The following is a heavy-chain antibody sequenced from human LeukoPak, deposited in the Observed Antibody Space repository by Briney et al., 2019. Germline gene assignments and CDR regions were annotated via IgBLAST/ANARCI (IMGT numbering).Heavy chain of an antibody. CDR1: GFTFSSYA. Sequence: PGRSLRLSCAAAGFTFSSYAMHWVRQAPGKGLEWVAVISYDGSNKYYADSVKGRFTISRDNSKNTLYLQMNSLRAEDTAVYYCPGPHPQYYDIGGYDFDNWGQEPWSPSPQ. V-gene: IGHV3-30-3*01. D-gene: IGHD3-22*01. CDR2: ISYDGSNK. J-gene: IGHJ4*01. CDR3: PGPHPQYYDIGGYDFDN.